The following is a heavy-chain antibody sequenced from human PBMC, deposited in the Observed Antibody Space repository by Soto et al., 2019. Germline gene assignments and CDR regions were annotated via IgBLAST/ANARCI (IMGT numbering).Heavy chain of an antibody. CDR1: GFTFSGHT. D-gene: IGHD2-15*01. Sequence: GGSLRLSCASSGFTFSGHTMSWVRQAPGKGLEWVSAISGSGGSPSYADSVQGRFTISRDNPKNTLYLQMSSLRVEDTAIYYCAKARCTSNTCYVPDHWGQGTLVTVSS. CDR2: ISGSGGSP. J-gene: IGHJ5*02. V-gene: IGHV3-23*01. CDR3: AKARCTSNTCYVPDH.